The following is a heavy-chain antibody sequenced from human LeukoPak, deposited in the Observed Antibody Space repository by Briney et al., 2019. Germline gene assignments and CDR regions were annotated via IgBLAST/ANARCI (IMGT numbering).Heavy chain of an antibody. CDR2: ISNNKGST. V-gene: IGHV3-64*01. J-gene: IGHJ3*02. Sequence: QPGRPLRLSCAASGFTFSSYAMHWVRQAPGKGLGKVTAISNNKGSTYYTNPVKGRFTISRDNSKNTLYLQMGSLRAEDMAVYYCARAETQNAFDIWGQGTMVTVSS. D-gene: IGHD1-14*01. CDR3: ARAETQNAFDI. CDR1: GFTFSSYA.